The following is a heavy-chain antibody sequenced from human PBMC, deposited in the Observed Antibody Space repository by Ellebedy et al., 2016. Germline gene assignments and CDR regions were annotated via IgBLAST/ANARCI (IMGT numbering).Heavy chain of an antibody. D-gene: IGHD3-22*01. Sequence: GESLKISCKGSGYNFISYWIGWVRQMPGKGLEWMGIIYPGDSDTRYSPSFQGQVIISVDKSISTAYLQLYSLKDSDTAIYYCARRGGYGSNNWFDPWGQGTLVTVSS. CDR1: GYNFISYW. J-gene: IGHJ5*02. CDR3: ARRGGYGSNNWFDP. V-gene: IGHV5-51*01. CDR2: IYPGDSDT.